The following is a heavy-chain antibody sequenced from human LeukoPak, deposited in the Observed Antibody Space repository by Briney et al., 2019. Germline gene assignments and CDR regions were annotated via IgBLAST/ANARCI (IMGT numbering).Heavy chain of an antibody. J-gene: IGHJ4*02. CDR1: GGSVSSGSYY. D-gene: IGHD2-15*01. Sequence: SETLSLTCTVSGGSVSSGSYYWSWIRQPPGKELEWIGYIYYSGTTNYNPSLNSRVTISVDTSKNQFSLKLSSVTATDTAVYYCARLLVVAAHGDFWGQGTLVTVSS. CDR3: ARLLVVAAHGDF. V-gene: IGHV4-61*01. CDR2: IYYSGTT.